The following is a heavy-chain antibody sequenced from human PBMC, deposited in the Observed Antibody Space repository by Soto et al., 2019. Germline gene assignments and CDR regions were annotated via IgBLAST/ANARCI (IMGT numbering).Heavy chain of an antibody. D-gene: IGHD4-17*01. J-gene: IGHJ3*02. CDR1: GGSFSTYG. CDR3: ARDGVDVSRTTVRHGALDI. V-gene: IGHV1-69*01. Sequence: QVQLVQSGAEVKKPGSSVKVSCKASGGSFSTYGISWVRQAPGQGLEWMGGFTPVFTTAKYAQKFQGRVSITADESTYTAYMELSSLRSEDTAVYFCARDGVDVSRTTVRHGALDIWGQGTVVTVSS. CDR2: FTPVFTTA.